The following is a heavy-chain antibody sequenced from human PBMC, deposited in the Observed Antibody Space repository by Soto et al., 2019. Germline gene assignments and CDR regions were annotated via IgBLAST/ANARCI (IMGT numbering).Heavy chain of an antibody. Sequence: QVQLVESGGGVVQPGRSLRLSCAASGFNFNSYTFNWVRQAPGKGLEWVAMISPDGSKTNYADALKGRFTISRDNSNNKVFLQMNSLTTEDSAIYFWARGLLEVMVPFDHWGQGTLVTVS. CDR1: GFNFNSYT. D-gene: IGHD2-8*02. V-gene: IGHV3-30-3*01. CDR2: ISPDGSKT. J-gene: IGHJ4*02. CDR3: ARGLLEVMVPFDH.